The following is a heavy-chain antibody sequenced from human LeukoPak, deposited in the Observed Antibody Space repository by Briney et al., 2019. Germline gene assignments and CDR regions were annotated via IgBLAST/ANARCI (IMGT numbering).Heavy chain of an antibody. CDR3: ARDPRYCSGGSCYGYNWFDP. J-gene: IGHJ5*02. V-gene: IGHV1-2*02. CDR1: GYTFTGYC. CDR2: INPNSGGT. D-gene: IGHD2-15*01. Sequence: ASVKVSCKASGYTFTGYCMHWVRQAPGQGLEWMGWINPNSGGTNYAQKFQGRVTMTRDTSISTAYMELSRLRSDDTAVYYCARDPRYCSGGSCYGYNWFDPWGQGTLVTVSS.